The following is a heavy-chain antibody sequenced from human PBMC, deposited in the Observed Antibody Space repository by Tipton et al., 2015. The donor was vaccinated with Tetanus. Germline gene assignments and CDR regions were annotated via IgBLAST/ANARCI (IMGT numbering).Heavy chain of an antibody. CDR3: ARLSSSANDAHGFDI. D-gene: IGHD3-22*01. Sequence: TLSLTCTVSGGSISRTNYYWGWIRQPPGKGLEWIGSIYDTGNVYYNPAPTSRFTMSVDTSKIQFSLCLRSVTAADTAVYYCARLSSSANDAHGFDIWGQGTMVTVSS. CDR2: IYDTGNV. J-gene: IGHJ3*02. CDR1: GGSISRTNYY. V-gene: IGHV4-39*01.